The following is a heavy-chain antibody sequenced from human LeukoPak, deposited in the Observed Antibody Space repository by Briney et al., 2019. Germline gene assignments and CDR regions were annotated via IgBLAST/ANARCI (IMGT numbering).Heavy chain of an antibody. CDR1: GGSFSGYY. V-gene: IGHV4-34*01. Sequence: SETLSLTCAVYGGSFSGYYWSWIRQPPGEGLEWIGEINHSGSTNYNPSLKSRVTISVDTSKNQFSLKLSSVTAADTAVYYCASRALWFGELLTMSWFDPWGQGTLVTVSS. D-gene: IGHD3-10*01. CDR3: ASRALWFGELLTMSWFDP. CDR2: INHSGST. J-gene: IGHJ5*02.